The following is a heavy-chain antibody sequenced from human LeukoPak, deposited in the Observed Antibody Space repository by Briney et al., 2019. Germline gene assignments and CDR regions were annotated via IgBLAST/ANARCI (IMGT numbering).Heavy chain of an antibody. D-gene: IGHD3-10*01. CDR1: GFTVSSNY. Sequence: GGSLRLSCAASGFTVSSNYMSWVRQAPGKGPEWVSVIYSGGSTYYADSVKGRFTISRDNSKNTLYLQMNSLRAEDTAVYYCARDALYGSGSYCDYWGQGTLVTVSS. J-gene: IGHJ4*02. CDR2: IYSGGST. CDR3: ARDALYGSGSYCDY. V-gene: IGHV3-53*01.